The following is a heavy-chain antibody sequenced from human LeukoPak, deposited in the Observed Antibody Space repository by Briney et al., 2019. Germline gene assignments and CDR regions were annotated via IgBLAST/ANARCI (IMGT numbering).Heavy chain of an antibody. CDR2: IYSGGST. Sequence: GGSLRLSCAASGIILSSYWMSWVRQAPGKGLEWVSVIYSGGSTYYADSVKGRFTISRDNSKSTLYIQMNSLRAEDTAVYYCARAKPKNMVRGLIMRRESRYYFDYWGQGTLVTVSS. J-gene: IGHJ4*02. CDR3: ARAKPKNMVRGLIMRRESRYYFDY. V-gene: IGHV3-53*01. D-gene: IGHD3-10*01. CDR1: GIILSSYW.